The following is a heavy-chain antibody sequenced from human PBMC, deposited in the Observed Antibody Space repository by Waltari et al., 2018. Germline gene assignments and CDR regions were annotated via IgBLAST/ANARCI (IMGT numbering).Heavy chain of an antibody. CDR1: GLTFSSYW. CDR3: ARGNWAPFDY. J-gene: IGHJ4*02. V-gene: IGHV3-7*01. CDR2: IKQDGSEK. D-gene: IGHD7-27*01. Sequence: PGGSLRLSCAASGLTFSSYWMTWVRQAPGKGLEWVAIIKQDGSEKHYVDSVKGRFTISRDNAKNSLYLQMNSLRVEDTAIYYCARGNWAPFDYWGQGTLVTVSS.